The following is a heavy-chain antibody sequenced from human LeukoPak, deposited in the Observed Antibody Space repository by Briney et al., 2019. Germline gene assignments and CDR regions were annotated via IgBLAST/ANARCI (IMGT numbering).Heavy chain of an antibody. CDR1: GYTFTSYG. V-gene: IGHV1-18*01. CDR3: ARGNYCSGGSCDDGAFDY. D-gene: IGHD2-15*01. J-gene: IGHJ4*02. CDR2: SSGYNGNT. Sequence: GASVKVSCKASGYTFTSYGISWVRQAPGQGLEWMGWSSGYNGNTNYAQKLQGRVTMTTDTSTSTAYMELRSLRSDDTAVYYCARGNYCSGGSCDDGAFDYWGQGTLVTVSS.